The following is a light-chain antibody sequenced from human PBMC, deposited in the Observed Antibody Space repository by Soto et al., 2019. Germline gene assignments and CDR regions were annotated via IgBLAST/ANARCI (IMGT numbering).Light chain of an antibody. CDR2: GSS. CDR3: QQTYDSLVS. CDR1: QTISDN. Sequence: DIQMTQSPPSLSASLGERVTITARASQTISDNLHWYQQKPGKAPTLLIYGSSSLQTGVPPRFSGSGSGTEFTLTISSLQPEDFGTYYCQQTYDSLVSFGGGTKVDLK. V-gene: IGKV1-39*01. J-gene: IGKJ4*01.